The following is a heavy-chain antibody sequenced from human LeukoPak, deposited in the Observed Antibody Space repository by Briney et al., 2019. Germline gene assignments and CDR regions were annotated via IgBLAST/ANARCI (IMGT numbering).Heavy chain of an antibody. CDR1: GFNFSSYG. Sequence: GGSLRLSCAASGFNFSSYGMTWVRQAPGKGLEWVSIISGSGRDTYYADSVKGRFTISRDDPHNTLYLQMNSLRAEDTAVYFCARGGVDYYGSGTYYLMYYFDYWGQGALVTVSS. D-gene: IGHD3-10*01. J-gene: IGHJ4*02. CDR2: ISGSGRDT. V-gene: IGHV3-23*01. CDR3: ARGGVDYYGSGTYYLMYYFDY.